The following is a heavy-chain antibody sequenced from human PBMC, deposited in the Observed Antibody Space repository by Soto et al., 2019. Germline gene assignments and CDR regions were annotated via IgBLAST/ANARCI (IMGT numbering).Heavy chain of an antibody. D-gene: IGHD3-10*01. CDR2: ISAYNGNT. CDR3: ARRAMVRAYPYGMDV. J-gene: IGHJ6*02. Sequence: QVQLVQSGAEVKKPGASVKVSCKASGYTFTSYAISWVRQAPGQGLEWMGWISAYNGNTNYAQKFQGRVTMTTETSTTTAYLVLRSLGSDATAVYYCARRAMVRAYPYGMDVWGQGTTVTVSS. CDR1: GYTFTSYA. V-gene: IGHV1-18*01.